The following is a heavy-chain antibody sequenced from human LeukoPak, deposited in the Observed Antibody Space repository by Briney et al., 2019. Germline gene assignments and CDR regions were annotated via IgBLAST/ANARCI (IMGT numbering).Heavy chain of an antibody. CDR2: IYLSGTT. D-gene: IGHD6-19*01. V-gene: IGHV4-38-2*02. J-gene: IGHJ4*02. Sequence: PSETLSLTCSVSGNSISSGHYWGWIRQTPGKGLEWIGSIYLSGTTYYNPSLKSRVTISVDTSKNQFSLKLSSVTAADTAVYYCARHATSTGTTAVAGVDYWGQGTLVTVSS. CDR1: GNSISSGHY. CDR3: ARHATSTGTTAVAGVDY.